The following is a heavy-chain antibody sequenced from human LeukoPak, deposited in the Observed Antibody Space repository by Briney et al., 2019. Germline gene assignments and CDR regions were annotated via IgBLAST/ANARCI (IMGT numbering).Heavy chain of an antibody. J-gene: IGHJ4*02. CDR1: GYTFTGYP. CDR3: ARDSSGYYYDGVLDD. D-gene: IGHD3-22*01. Sequence: ASVKVSCKSSGYTFTGYPMHWVRQAPGQRLEWMGWINAGNGNTKYSQKFQGRVTITRDTSASTGYMELSSLRSEDTAVYYCARDSSGYYYDGVLDDWGQGTLVTVSS. V-gene: IGHV1-3*01. CDR2: INAGNGNT.